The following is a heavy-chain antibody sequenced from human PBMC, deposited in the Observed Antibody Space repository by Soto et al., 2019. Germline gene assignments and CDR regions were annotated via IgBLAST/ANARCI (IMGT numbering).Heavy chain of an antibody. CDR1: GFTFSSYA. CDR3: AKVISITMIVVVNGMDV. CDR2: ISGSGGTT. V-gene: IGHV3-23*01. D-gene: IGHD3-22*01. J-gene: IGHJ6*02. Sequence: GGSLRLSCAASGFTFSSYAMSWVRQAPGKGLEWVSLISGSGGTTLYADSVKGRFTISRDNSKNTLYLQMNSLRAEDTAVYYCAKVISITMIVVVNGMDVWGQGTTVTVSS.